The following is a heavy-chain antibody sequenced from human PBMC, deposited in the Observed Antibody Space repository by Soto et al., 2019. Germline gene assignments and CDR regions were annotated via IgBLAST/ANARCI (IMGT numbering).Heavy chain of an antibody. Sequence: PSETLSLTCTVSGDSISRYYWSWIRQPAGKGLEWIGHLYISGSTNYNPSLKSRVSMSVDTSKNQFSLKLTSVTAADTAVYYCAGSAVTTQYYYYGMDVWGQGTTVTVSS. D-gene: IGHD4-17*01. CDR3: AGSAVTTQYYYYGMDV. CDR2: LYISGST. V-gene: IGHV4-4*07. J-gene: IGHJ6*02. CDR1: GDSISRYY.